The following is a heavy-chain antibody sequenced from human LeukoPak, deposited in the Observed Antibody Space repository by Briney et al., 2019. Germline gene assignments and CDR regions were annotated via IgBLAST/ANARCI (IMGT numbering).Heavy chain of an antibody. Sequence: ASVKVSCKASGYTFTGYYMHWVRQAPGQGLEWMGWFNPNSGGTNYAQKLQGRVTMTTDTSTSTAYMELRSLRSDDTAVYYCARDYSSSWSGAFDIWGQGTMVTVSS. D-gene: IGHD6-13*01. CDR1: GYTFTGYY. CDR2: FNPNSGGT. CDR3: ARDYSSSWSGAFDI. J-gene: IGHJ3*02. V-gene: IGHV1-2*02.